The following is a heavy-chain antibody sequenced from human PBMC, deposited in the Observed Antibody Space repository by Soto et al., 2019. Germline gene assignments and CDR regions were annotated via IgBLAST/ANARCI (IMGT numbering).Heavy chain of an antibody. CDR2: ISFDGNNK. Sequence: TGGSLRLSCGASGFTFSDYGMHWVRQAPGKGLEWVAIISFDGNNKYYSDSVKGRFTISRDNSKNMVFLQMNSLRPEDTAVYYCVKPKEHFYDSSPGETWGQGTPVTVSS. V-gene: IGHV3-30*18. D-gene: IGHD3-22*01. J-gene: IGHJ5*02. CDR3: VKPKEHFYDSSPGET. CDR1: GFTFSDYG.